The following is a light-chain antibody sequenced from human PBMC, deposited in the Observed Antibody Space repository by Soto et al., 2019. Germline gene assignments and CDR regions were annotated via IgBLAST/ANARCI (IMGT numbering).Light chain of an antibody. J-gene: IGKJ4*01. CDR2: ATS. V-gene: IGKV1-9*01. CDR3: QQLSSSPLT. CDR1: QDISSY. Sequence: IQLTQSPSSLSASVGDRVTVTCRASQDISSYLAWYQQKPGKAPKLLIYATSTLQSGVPSRFSGSGSGTDFALPISSLQPEDFATYYCQQLSSSPLTFGGGTKVEIK.